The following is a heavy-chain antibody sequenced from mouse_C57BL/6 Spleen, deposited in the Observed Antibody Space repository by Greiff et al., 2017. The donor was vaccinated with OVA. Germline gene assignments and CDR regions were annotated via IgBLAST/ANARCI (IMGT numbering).Heavy chain of an antibody. Sequence: VQLQQSGAELVRPGASVKLSCTASGFNIKDDYMHWVKQRPEQGLEWIGWIDPENGDTEYASKFQGKGTITADTSSNTAYLHLISLTSADTAVYYCTTSYYSNYGFAYWGQGTLVTVSA. V-gene: IGHV14-4*01. D-gene: IGHD2-5*01. J-gene: IGHJ3*01. CDR1: GFNIKDDY. CDR2: IDPENGDT. CDR3: TTSYYSNYGFAY.